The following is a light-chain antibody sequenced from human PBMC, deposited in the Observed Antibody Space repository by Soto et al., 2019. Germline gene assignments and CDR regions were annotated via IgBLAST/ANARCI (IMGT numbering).Light chain of an antibody. CDR2: SAS. Sequence: IVMTQSPATLSVSPGERATLSCRASQSVATNLAWYQQKPGQAPRLLIHSASTRATGVPARFSGSGSGTEFTLTISSLQSEDFAVYYCQHHNYWLSFGRGTNLEIK. CDR1: QSVATN. V-gene: IGKV3-15*01. CDR3: QHHNYWLS. J-gene: IGKJ2*01.